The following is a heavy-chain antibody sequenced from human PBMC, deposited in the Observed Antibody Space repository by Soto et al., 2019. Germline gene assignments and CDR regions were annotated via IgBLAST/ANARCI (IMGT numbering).Heavy chain of an antibody. CDR1: GGSISRGGYY. Sequence: QVQLQESGPGLVKPSQTLSLTCTVSGGSISRGGYYWSWIRQHPGKGLEWIGYIYYSGSTYYHPSLQSRVTISVDTSKNQFSLRLSSVTAADTAVYYCARGGDYHAEYFQHWGQGTLVTVSS. V-gene: IGHV4-31*03. J-gene: IGHJ1*01. CDR2: IYYSGST. D-gene: IGHD4-17*01. CDR3: ARGGDYHAEYFQH.